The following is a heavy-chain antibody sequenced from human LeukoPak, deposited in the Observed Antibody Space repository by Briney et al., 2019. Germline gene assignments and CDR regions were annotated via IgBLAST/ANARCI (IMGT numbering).Heavy chain of an antibody. Sequence: SGGSLRLSCATSGFTLRSYGMHWVRQAPGKGLEWVALIWYDGSYKYFADSVRGRFTISRDTSKNTLYLQMNSLRAEDTAVYYCARDNDSRGYDYWGQGTLVTVSS. J-gene: IGHJ4*02. CDR2: IWYDGSYK. V-gene: IGHV3-33*01. CDR3: ARDNDSRGYDY. D-gene: IGHD3-22*01. CDR1: GFTLRSYG.